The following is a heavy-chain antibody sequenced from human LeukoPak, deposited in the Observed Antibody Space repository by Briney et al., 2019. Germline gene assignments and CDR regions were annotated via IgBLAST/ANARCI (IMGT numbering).Heavy chain of an antibody. D-gene: IGHD5-12*01. Sequence: SQTLSLTCTVSGGSISSGDYYWNWIRQPPGKGLEWIGHIYYSGGTHYNPSLKSRVTMSADTSKNQFSLKLSSVTAADTAVYYCARHLYSSGPGPFDYWGQGTLVTVSS. CDR2: IYYSGGT. CDR3: ARHLYSSGPGPFDY. CDR1: GGSISSGDYY. V-gene: IGHV4-30-4*01. J-gene: IGHJ4*02.